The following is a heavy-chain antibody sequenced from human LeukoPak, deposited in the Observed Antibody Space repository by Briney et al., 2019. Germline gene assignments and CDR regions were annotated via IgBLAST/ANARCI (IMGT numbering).Heavy chain of an antibody. D-gene: IGHD3-16*01. Sequence: SETLSLTCTVSGGSISNYYWSWIRQPPGKGLEWIGYVYYSGSTNYNPSLKSRVTISVDTSKKQFSLKLSSATAADTAVYYCARVLDLSKRGLDAFDIWGQGTMVTVSS. CDR1: GGSISNYY. CDR2: VYYSGST. V-gene: IGHV4-59*01. J-gene: IGHJ3*02. CDR3: ARVLDLSKRGLDAFDI.